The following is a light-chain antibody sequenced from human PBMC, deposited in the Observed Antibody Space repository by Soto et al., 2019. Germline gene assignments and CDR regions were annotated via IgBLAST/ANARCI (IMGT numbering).Light chain of an antibody. CDR3: QSYDSSLSNSV. CDR1: SSNIGAGYD. V-gene: IGLV1-40*01. CDR2: GNS. Sequence: QSVLTQPPSVSGAPGQRVTISCTGSSSNIGAGYDVHWYQQLPGTAPKLLIYGNSNRPSGVPDRFSGSKSGTSASLAITGLQAEDESDYYCQSYDSSLSNSVVGGGTKVTVL. J-gene: IGLJ2*01.